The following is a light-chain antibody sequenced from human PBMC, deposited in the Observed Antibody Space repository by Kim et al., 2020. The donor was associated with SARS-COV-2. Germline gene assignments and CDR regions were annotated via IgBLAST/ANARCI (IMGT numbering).Light chain of an antibody. V-gene: IGLV2-23*02. CDR3: CSYAGGRGV. J-gene: IGLJ3*02. CDR2: EVR. Sequence: QSALTQPDSVSGSPGQSITISCTGASSDVGSYNLVSWYQKHPGKAPKLMIYEVRKRPSGVSNRFSGSKSGNTASLTISGLQAEDEADYYCCSYAGGRGVFGGGTKLTVL. CDR1: SSDVGSYNL.